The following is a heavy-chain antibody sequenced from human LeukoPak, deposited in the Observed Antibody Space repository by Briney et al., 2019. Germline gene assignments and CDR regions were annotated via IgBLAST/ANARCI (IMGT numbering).Heavy chain of an antibody. CDR3: AKGAAAASYYSDY. J-gene: IGHJ4*02. Sequence: GGSLRLSRAASGFTFSSYGMHWVRQAPGKGLEWVAFIRYDGSDKYYADSVKGRFTISRDNSKNTLYLQMNRLRAEDTAVYYCAKGAAAASYYSDYWGQGTLVTVSS. CDR1: GFTFSSYG. V-gene: IGHV3-30*02. D-gene: IGHD6-13*01. CDR2: IRYDGSDK.